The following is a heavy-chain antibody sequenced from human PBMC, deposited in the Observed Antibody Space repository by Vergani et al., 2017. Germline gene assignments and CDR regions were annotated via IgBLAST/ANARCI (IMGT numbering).Heavy chain of an antibody. V-gene: IGHV3-7*01. Sequence: EGQLVESGGDWVQRGGSLRLSCAASGFISSSYWMSWVRQAPGKGLEWVANVNQDGSEKYYVDSARGRFTISRDNAKNSIYLQMNSLRAEDTAVYFCVRVPLIRRGSGNYGINNYHGMDVWGQGTTVIVSS. J-gene: IGHJ6*02. CDR1: GFISSSYW. CDR2: VNQDGSEK. CDR3: VRVPLIRRGSGNYGINNYHGMDV. D-gene: IGHD3-10*01.